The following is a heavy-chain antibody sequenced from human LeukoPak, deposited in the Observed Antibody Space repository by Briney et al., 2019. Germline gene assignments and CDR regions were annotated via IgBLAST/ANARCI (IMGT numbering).Heavy chain of an antibody. D-gene: IGHD3-22*01. V-gene: IGHV3-21*04. CDR1: GFTFSSYS. J-gene: IGHJ4*02. CDR3: AKAPTRYDSSGYYDY. Sequence: PGGSLRLSCTASGFTFSSYSMNWVRQAPGKGLEWVSSISRSSSFIYYADSVKGRFTISRDNAKNSLYLQMNSLRAEDTAVYYCAKAPTRYDSSGYYDYWGQGTLVTVSS. CDR2: ISRSSSFI.